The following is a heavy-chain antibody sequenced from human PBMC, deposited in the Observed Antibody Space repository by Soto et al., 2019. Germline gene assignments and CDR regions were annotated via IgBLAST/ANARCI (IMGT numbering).Heavy chain of an antibody. CDR3: ARGDYQYSIDY. CDR2: IYRTGNT. Sequence: QLQLQESGSRLVKSSQTLSLTCTVSGDSMTSGDYSWSWIRQPPGKGLEWLGYIYRTGNTHYSPSLKSRVSISQDRSKNQFSLELTSVTAAATAVYYCARGDYQYSIDYWGQGTLVTVSS. V-gene: IGHV4-30-2*01. CDR1: GDSMTSGDYS. D-gene: IGHD2-2*01. J-gene: IGHJ4*02.